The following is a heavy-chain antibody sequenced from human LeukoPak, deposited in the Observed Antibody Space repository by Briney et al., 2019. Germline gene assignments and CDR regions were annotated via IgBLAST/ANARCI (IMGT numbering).Heavy chain of an antibody. CDR2: ISDNGVDT. V-gene: IGHV3-23*01. J-gene: IGHJ4*02. CDR3: AKESRTDIVVVVAATKLGNYFDY. Sequence: PGGSLRLSCAASGFTFSNYAMSWVRQAPGEGLEWVSVISDNGVDTHYADLVKGRFTISRDNSKNTLYLQMNSLRAEDTAVYYCAKESRTDIVVVVAATKLGNYFDYWGQGTLVTVSS. CDR1: GFTFSNYA. D-gene: IGHD2-15*01.